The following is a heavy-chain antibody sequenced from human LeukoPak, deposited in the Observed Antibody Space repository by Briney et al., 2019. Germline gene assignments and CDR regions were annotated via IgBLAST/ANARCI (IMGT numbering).Heavy chain of an antibody. CDR1: GGSFSGYY. J-gene: IGHJ5*02. Sequence: PSETLSLTCAVYGGSFSGYYWSWIRQPPGKGLEWIGEINHSGSTNYNPSLKSRVTISEDTSKNQFSLKLSSVTAADTAVYYCARRLNSGSYYWFDPWGQGTLVTVSS. V-gene: IGHV4-34*01. CDR3: ARRLNSGSYYWFDP. D-gene: IGHD1-26*01. CDR2: INHSGST.